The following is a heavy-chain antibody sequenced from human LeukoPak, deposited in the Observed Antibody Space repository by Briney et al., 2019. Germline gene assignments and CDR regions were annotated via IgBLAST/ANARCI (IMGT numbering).Heavy chain of an antibody. V-gene: IGHV3-30*02. Sequence: GGSLRLSCAASGFTFSNFGMHWVRQAPGEGLEWVAFISYDGSEEFYADSVKGRFTLSRDTSKNTLYLQMNSLRAEDTAVYYCAKEFDAYSYGHGVGYWGQGTLVTVSS. J-gene: IGHJ4*02. CDR2: ISYDGSEE. CDR3: AKEFDAYSYGHGVGY. CDR1: GFTFSNFG. D-gene: IGHD5-18*01.